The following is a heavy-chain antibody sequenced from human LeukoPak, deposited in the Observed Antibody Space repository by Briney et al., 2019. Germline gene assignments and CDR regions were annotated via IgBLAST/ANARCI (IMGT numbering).Heavy chain of an antibody. CDR2: INHSGST. Sequence: SETLSLTCAVYGGSFSGYYCSWIRQPPGKGLEWIGEINHSGSTNYNPSLKSRVTISVDTSKNQFSLKLSSVTAADTAVYYCARGGPYGSGYWGQGTLVTVSS. CDR3: ARGGPYGSGY. J-gene: IGHJ4*02. D-gene: IGHD3-10*01. CDR1: GGSFSGYY. V-gene: IGHV4-34*01.